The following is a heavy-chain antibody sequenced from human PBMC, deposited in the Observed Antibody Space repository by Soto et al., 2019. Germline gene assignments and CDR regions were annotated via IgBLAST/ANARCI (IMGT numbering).Heavy chain of an antibody. Sequence: PSETLSLTCTVSGGSISSYYWSWIRQPPGKGLEWIGYIYYSGSTNYNPSLKSRVTISVDTSKNQFSLKLSSVTAADTAVYYCARVRWFPHHYYYYGMDVWGQGTTVTVSS. V-gene: IGHV4-59*01. CDR1: GGSISSYY. D-gene: IGHD3-10*01. CDR2: IYYSGST. J-gene: IGHJ6*02. CDR3: ARVRWFPHHYYYYGMDV.